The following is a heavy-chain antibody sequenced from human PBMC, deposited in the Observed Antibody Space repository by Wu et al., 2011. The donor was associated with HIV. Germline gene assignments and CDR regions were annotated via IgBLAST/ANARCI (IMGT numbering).Heavy chain of an antibody. CDR3: ARGTIVGATGDYYYGMDV. CDR2: INPDSGDT. J-gene: IGHJ6*02. CDR1: GGTFSSYA. D-gene: IGHD1-26*01. V-gene: IGHV1-2*02. Sequence: QVQLVQSGAEVKKPGSSMKVSCTASGGTFSSYAISWVRQAPGQGLEWMGRINPDSGDTNYSEKFQGRVTMTRDTSITTAYMELSRLRSDDXETVYYCARGTIVGATGDYYYGMDVWGQGTTVTVSS.